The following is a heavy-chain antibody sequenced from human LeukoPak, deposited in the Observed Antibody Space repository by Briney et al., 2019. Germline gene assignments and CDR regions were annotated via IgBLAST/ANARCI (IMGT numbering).Heavy chain of an antibody. Sequence: GGSLRLSCAASGFPFSSYAMSWVRQAPGKGLEWVSTISNSDDSTYYADSVKGRFTISRDNAKNSLYLQMNSLRAEDTAVYYCAELGITMIGGVWGKGTTVTISS. CDR1: GFPFSSYA. CDR3: AELGITMIGGV. D-gene: IGHD3-10*02. V-gene: IGHV3-23*01. CDR2: ISNSDDST. J-gene: IGHJ6*04.